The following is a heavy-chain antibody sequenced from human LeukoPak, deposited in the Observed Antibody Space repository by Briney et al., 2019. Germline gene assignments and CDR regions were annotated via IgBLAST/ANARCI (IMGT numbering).Heavy chain of an antibody. J-gene: IGHJ3*02. CDR2: ISAYNGNT. CDR3: ARARGAYDYVWGSYRFLAFDI. Sequence: ASVKVSCKASGYTFTSYGISWVRQAPGQGLEWMGWISAYNGNTNYAQKLQGRVTMTTDTSTSTAYMELRSLSSDDTAVYYCARARGAYDYVWGSYRFLAFDIWGQGTMVTVSS. CDR1: GYTFTSYG. D-gene: IGHD3-16*02. V-gene: IGHV1-18*04.